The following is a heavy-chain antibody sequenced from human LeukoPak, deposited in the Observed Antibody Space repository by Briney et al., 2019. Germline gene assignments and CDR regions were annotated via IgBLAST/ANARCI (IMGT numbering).Heavy chain of an antibody. D-gene: IGHD3-10*02. CDR2: IIPILGIA. J-gene: IGHJ1*01. CDR3: ATEYVRWLLGYFQH. CDR1: GGTFSSYA. V-gene: IGHV1-69*04. Sequence: ASVKVSCKASGGTFSSYAISWVRQAPGQGLEWMGRIIPILGIANYAQKFQGRVTITRDTSASTAYMELSSLRSEDTAVYYCATEYVRWLLGYFQHWGQGTLVTVSS.